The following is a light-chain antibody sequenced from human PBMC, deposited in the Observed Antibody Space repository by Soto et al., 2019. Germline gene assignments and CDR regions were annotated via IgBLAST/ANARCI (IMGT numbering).Light chain of an antibody. V-gene: IGKV3-15*01. J-gene: IGKJ3*01. CDR2: GAS. CDR3: QQYNNWRFT. Sequence: EIVMTQSPATLSVSPGERATLSCRASQSVSSNFACYQQKPGQAPRLLIYGASTRATSIPARFSGSGSGTEFTLTISSLMSEDFAVYYCQQYNNWRFTFGPGTKVDIK. CDR1: QSVSSN.